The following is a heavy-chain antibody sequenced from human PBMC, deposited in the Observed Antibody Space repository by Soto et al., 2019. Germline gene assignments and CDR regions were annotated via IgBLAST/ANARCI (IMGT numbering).Heavy chain of an antibody. D-gene: IGHD1-7*01. CDR2: IYYSGST. J-gene: IGHJ4*02. CDR3: ARRYGTTFDY. Sequence: LSLTCTVSGGSISSYYWSWIRQPPGKGLEWIGYIYYSGSTNYNPSLKSRVTISVDTSKNQFSLKLSSVTAADTAVYYCARRYGTTFDYWGQGTLVTVSS. CDR1: GGSISSYY. V-gene: IGHV4-59*01.